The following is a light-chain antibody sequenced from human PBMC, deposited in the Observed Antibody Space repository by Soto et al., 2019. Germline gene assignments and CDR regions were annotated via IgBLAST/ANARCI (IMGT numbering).Light chain of an antibody. CDR1: SSNIGAPYD. V-gene: IGLV1-40*01. J-gene: IGLJ3*02. CDR3: QSFDNSLSGWV. CDR2: ANN. Sequence: QPVLTQPPSVSGAPGQRVTISCTGSSSNIGAPYDVHWYRQLPGTAPKLLIYANNNRPSGVPDRFSGSKSGASASLAITGLQAEDEAEYFCQSFDNSLSGWVFGGGTKLTVL.